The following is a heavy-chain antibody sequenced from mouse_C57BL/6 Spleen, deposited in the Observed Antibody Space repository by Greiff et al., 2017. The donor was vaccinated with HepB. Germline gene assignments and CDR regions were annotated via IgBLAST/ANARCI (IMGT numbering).Heavy chain of an antibody. CDR1: GYTFTSYW. V-gene: IGHV1-50*01. Sequence: QVQLQQPGAELVKPGASVKLSCKASGYTFTSYWMQWVKQRPGQGLEWIGEIDPSDSYTNYNQKFKGKATLTVDTSSSTAYMQLSSLTSEDAAVYYCAKYCVSSYDYAMDYWGQGTSVTVSS. D-gene: IGHD1-1*01. J-gene: IGHJ4*01. CDR3: AKYCVSSYDYAMDY. CDR2: IDPSDSYT.